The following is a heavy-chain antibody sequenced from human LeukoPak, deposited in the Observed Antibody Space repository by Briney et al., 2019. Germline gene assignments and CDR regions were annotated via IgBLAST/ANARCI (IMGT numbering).Heavy chain of an antibody. V-gene: IGHV4-39*01. D-gene: IGHD6-13*01. CDR3: ARRGSSSWYETYYFDY. CDR2: IYYSGST. Sequence: WVRQPPGKGLEWIGSIYYSGSTYYNPSLKSRVTISVDTSKNQFSLKLSSVTAADTAVYYCARRGSSSWYETYYFDYWGQGTLVTVSS. J-gene: IGHJ4*02.